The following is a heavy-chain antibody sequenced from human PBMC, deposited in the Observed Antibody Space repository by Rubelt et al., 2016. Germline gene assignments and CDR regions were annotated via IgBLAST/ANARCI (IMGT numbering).Heavy chain of an antibody. CDR3: ATEGSGWYPFEF. J-gene: IGHJ4*02. V-gene: IGHV3-48*04. CDR1: GFTFSTTH. CDR2: IGTRPDII. D-gene: IGHD6-19*01. Sequence: SGGGLVQPGGSLRLSCAVSGFTFSTTHMNWVRQAPGKGLEWVSYIGTRPDIIYYADSVKGRFTIFRDNAKNSVYLQMNSLRAEDTAVYYCATEGSGWYPFEFWGQGTLVTVSS.